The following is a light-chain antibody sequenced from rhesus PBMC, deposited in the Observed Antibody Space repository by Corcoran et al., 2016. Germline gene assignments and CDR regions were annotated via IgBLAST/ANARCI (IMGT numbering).Light chain of an antibody. CDR2: KAS. Sequence: DIQMTQSPSSLSASVGDRVTITCRASEHVNNFLNWYQQKPGKAPKLLIYKASTLKSGVPSRFSGSGSGTDYTFPISSLQPEDVATYYCQHGFGTPLTFGGGTKVEVK. CDR3: QHGFGTPLT. J-gene: IGKJ4*01. V-gene: IGKV1-74*01. CDR1: EHVNNF.